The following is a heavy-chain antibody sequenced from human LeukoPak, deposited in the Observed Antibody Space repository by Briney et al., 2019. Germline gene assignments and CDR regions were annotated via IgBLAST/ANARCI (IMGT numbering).Heavy chain of an antibody. CDR2: IYTSGST. D-gene: IGHD2-2*01. J-gene: IGHJ5*02. CDR1: GGSISSYY. CDR3: ARDVRVVPAAENWFDP. Sequence: SETLSLTCTVSGGSISSYYWSWIRQPAGKGLEWIGRIYTSGSTNYNPSLKSRVTMSVDTPKNQFSLKLSSVTAADTAVYYCARDVRVVPAAENWFDPWGQGTLVTVSS. V-gene: IGHV4-4*07.